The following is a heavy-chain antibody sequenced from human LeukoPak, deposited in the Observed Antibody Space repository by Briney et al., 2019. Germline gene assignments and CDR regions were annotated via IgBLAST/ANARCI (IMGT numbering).Heavy chain of an antibody. Sequence: ASVKVSCKASGYTFTSYYMHWVRQAPGQGLEWMGIINPSGGSTSYAQKFQGRVTMTRDTSTSTVYMELSSLRSEDTAVYYCARDRTLCSGTSCPSHYFDFWGQGILVTVSS. CDR3: ARDRTLCSGTSCPSHYFDF. CDR2: INPSGGST. J-gene: IGHJ4*02. V-gene: IGHV1-46*01. CDR1: GYTFTSYY. D-gene: IGHD2-2*01.